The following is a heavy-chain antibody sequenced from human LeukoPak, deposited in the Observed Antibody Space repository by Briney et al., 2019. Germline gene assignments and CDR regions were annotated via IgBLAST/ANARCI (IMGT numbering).Heavy chain of an antibody. J-gene: IGHJ3*01. CDR1: GNSVSTDTTA. D-gene: IGHD2-15*01. CDR2: TYYRSKWYN. CDR3: ARALRYCSANACYSTFDH. V-gene: IGHV6-1*01. Sequence: HSQTLSLTCAISGNSVSTDTTAWNWIRQSPSRGLEWLGRTYYRSKWYNDYAVSVKSRITINPDTSKNQFSLRLNSVTPEDTAVYYCARALRYCSANACYSTFDHWGQGTLVTVSS.